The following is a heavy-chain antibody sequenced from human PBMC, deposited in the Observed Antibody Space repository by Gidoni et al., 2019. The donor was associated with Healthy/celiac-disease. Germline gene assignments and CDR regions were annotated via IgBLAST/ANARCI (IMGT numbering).Heavy chain of an antibody. Sequence: QVQLVESGGGLVKPGGSLRLSCAASGFTFSDYYMSWIRQAPGKGLEWFSYISSSSSYTNYADSVKGRFTISRDNAKNSLYLQMNSLRAEDTAVYYCARDGNCSGGSCYSGFGAYWGQGTLVTVSS. V-gene: IGHV3-11*06. CDR2: ISSSSSYT. D-gene: IGHD2-15*01. CDR1: GFTFSDYY. CDR3: ARDGNCSGGSCYSGFGAY. J-gene: IGHJ4*02.